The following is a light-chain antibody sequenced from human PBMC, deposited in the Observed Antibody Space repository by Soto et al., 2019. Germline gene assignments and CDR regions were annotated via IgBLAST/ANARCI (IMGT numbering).Light chain of an antibody. V-gene: IGKV4-1*01. J-gene: IGKJ3*01. CDR2: WAS. CDR1: QLVLYSSNNKNY. CDR3: QQYYNTPPA. Sequence: DLVMTQSPDSLSGSLGEWAAINFNSRQLVLYSSNNKNYLAWYQQKPGQPPKLLIYWASTRESGVPDRFSGSGSGTDFALTISSLQAEDVAVYYCQQYYNTPPAFGPGTKVDIK.